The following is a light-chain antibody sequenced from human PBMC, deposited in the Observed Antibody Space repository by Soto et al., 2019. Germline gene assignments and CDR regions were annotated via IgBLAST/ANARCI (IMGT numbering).Light chain of an antibody. CDR2: GAS. Sequence: EIVLTQSPGTLSLSPGERATLSCRASQSLSSSYLAWYQQKPGQAPRLLIYGASSRATGIPDRFSGSGSGTDFTLTFSRLEPEDFAVYYCQLYGSSPPITFGQGTRLEIK. V-gene: IGKV3-20*01. CDR3: QLYGSSPPIT. J-gene: IGKJ5*01. CDR1: QSLSSSY.